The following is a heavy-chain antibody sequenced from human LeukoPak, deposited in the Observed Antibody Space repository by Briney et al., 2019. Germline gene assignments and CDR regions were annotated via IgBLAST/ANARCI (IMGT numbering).Heavy chain of an antibody. V-gene: IGHV3-20*04. Sequence: GGSLRLSCAASGFTFSSYWMSWVRQVPEKGLEWVSGINWDGGSTGYADSVKGRFTISRDNVKNSLHLQMNSLRADDTALYFCAGGDRNGWYFNYWGQGTLVAVSS. CDR3: AGGDRNGWYFNY. D-gene: IGHD6-25*01. J-gene: IGHJ4*02. CDR2: INWDGGST. CDR1: GFTFSSYW.